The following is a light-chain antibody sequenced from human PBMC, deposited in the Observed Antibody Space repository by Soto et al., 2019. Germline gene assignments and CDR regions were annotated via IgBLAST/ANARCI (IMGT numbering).Light chain of an antibody. V-gene: IGKV3-11*01. CDR1: QSISTY. CDR2: DAS. J-gene: IGKJ1*01. Sequence: PGQRATLSCRASQSISTYLAWYQVKPGQAPRLLIYDASNRATGIPARFSGSGSGTDFTLTISSLEPEDFAVYYCQQYGSSHWTFGQGTKVDIK. CDR3: QQYGSSHWT.